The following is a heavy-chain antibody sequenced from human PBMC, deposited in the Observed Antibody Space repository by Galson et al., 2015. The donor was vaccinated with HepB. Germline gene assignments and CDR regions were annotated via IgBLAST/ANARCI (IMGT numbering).Heavy chain of an antibody. V-gene: IGHV1-69*13. CDR2: IIPIFGTA. D-gene: IGHD6-19*01. CDR1: GGTFSSYA. CDR3: ASGGPVAGIYYYYYMDV. Sequence: SVKVSCKASGGTFSSYAISWVRQAPGQGLEWMGGIIPIFGTANYAQKFQGRVTITADESTSTAYMELSSLRSEDTAVYYCASGGPVAGIYYYYYMDVWGKGTTVTVSS. J-gene: IGHJ6*03.